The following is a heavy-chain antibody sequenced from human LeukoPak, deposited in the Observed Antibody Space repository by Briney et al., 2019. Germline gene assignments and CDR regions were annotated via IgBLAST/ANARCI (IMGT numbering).Heavy chain of an antibody. CDR1: GGSFSGYY. D-gene: IGHD3-10*01. CDR3: ARGGGYNWFDP. CDR2: INHSGST. J-gene: IGHJ5*02. Sequence: SETLSLTCAVYGGSFSGYYWSWIRQPPGKGLEWIGEINHSGSTNYNPSLKSRVTISVDTSKNQFSLKLSSVTAADTAVYYCARGGGYNWFDPWGQGTLVIVSS. V-gene: IGHV4-34*01.